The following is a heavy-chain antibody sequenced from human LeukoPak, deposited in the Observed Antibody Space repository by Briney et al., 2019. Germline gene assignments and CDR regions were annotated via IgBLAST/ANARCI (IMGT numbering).Heavy chain of an antibody. J-gene: IGHJ4*02. CDR2: ISYDGSNK. V-gene: IGHV3-30-3*01. CDR1: GFTFSSYA. Sequence: GGSLRLSCAASGFTFSSYAMHWVRQAPGEGLEWVAVISYDGSNKYYADSVKGRFTISRDNSKNTLYLQMNSLRAEDTAVYYCARGYIGSGWPPGDYWGQGTLVTVSS. CDR3: ARGYIGSGWPPGDY. D-gene: IGHD6-19*01.